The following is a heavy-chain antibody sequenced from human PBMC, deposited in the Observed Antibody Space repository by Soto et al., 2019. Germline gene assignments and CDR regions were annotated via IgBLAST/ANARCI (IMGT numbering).Heavy chain of an antibody. CDR2: IKSRSDGGTT. V-gene: IGHV3-15*01. D-gene: IGHD3-22*01. CDR1: GITFSKAW. CDR3: TTDPVTMIVVVPSSG. Sequence: PGGSLRLSCAASGITFSKAWMNWVRQSPGKGLEWVGRIKSRSDGGTTAYAAPVKGRFTISRDDSKNTLYLQMNSLKTEDTAVYYCTTDPVTMIVVVPSSGWGQGTLVTVSS. J-gene: IGHJ4*02.